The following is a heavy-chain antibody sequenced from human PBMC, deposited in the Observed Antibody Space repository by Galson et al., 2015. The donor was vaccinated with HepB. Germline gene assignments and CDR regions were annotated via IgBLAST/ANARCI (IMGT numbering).Heavy chain of an antibody. CDR3: TRSRTWLQLVDY. V-gene: IGHV4-59*02. CDR2: VYYTGST. Sequence: ETLSLTCTVSGGSVSSYYWSWIRQPPGKGLEWIGYVYYTGSTNYNPSLKSRVTMSIDTSKNQFSLKLYSVTAADTAIYYCTRSRTWLQLVDYWGQGTLVTVSS. D-gene: IGHD5-24*01. CDR1: GGSVSSYY. J-gene: IGHJ4*02.